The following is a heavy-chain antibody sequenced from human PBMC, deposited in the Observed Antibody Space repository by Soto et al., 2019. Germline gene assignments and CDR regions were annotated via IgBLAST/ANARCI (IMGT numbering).Heavy chain of an antibody. J-gene: IGHJ6*03. CDR2: INDSGNI. CDR3: ARGLILWFGELSRRGGYYYYMDV. D-gene: IGHD3-10*01. V-gene: IGHV4-34*01. Sequence: QVQLQQWGAGLLKPSETLSLTCAVYGGSFSGYQWSWIRQTPGKGLEWIGEINDSGNINYNPSLKSRVTILVDTAQKPISLKLSSVPAADTAVYYCARGLILWFGELSRRGGYYYYMDVWGKGTTVTVSS. CDR1: GGSFSGYQ.